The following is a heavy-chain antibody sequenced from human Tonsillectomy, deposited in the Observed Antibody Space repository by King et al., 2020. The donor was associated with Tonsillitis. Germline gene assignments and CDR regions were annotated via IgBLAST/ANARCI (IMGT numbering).Heavy chain of an antibody. D-gene: IGHD5-18*01. V-gene: IGHV3-9*01. Sequence: VQLVESGGGLVQPGRSLRLSCAASGFTFDDYGMHWVRQAPGKGLEWVSGISWNSDSIGYADSVKGRFTISRDNAKNSLYLQMNSLRAEDTALYYCGKEGDTAMVSRYFDLWGRGTLVTVSS. CDR2: ISWNSDSI. CDR1: GFTFDDYG. CDR3: GKEGDTAMVSRYFDL. J-gene: IGHJ2*01.